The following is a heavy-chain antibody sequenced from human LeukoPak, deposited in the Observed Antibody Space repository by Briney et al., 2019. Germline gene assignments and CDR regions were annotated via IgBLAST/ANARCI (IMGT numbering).Heavy chain of an antibody. Sequence: GGSLRLSCAASGFTFSSYAMHWVRQAPGKGLEWVAVISYDGSNKYYADSVKGRFTISRDNSKNTLYLQMNSLRAEDTAVYYCARYGSGSYHSNVPFDYWGQGTLVTVSS. D-gene: IGHD3-10*01. V-gene: IGHV3-30-3*01. CDR3: ARYGSGSYHSNVPFDY. CDR2: ISYDGSNK. J-gene: IGHJ4*02. CDR1: GFTFSSYA.